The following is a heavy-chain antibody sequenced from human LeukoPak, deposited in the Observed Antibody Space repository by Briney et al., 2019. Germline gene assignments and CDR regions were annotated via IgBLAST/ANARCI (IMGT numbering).Heavy chain of an antibody. Sequence: SETLSLTCTVSGGSISSSSYFWAWIRQPPGKGLEWIGSIYYSGSTYYNPSLNSRVTISVDTSKNQFSLNLSSVTAADTAVYYCARLITAFQAFDSWGQGTLVTVSS. J-gene: IGHJ4*02. D-gene: IGHD3-16*01. V-gene: IGHV4-39*01. CDR2: IYYSGST. CDR3: ARLITAFQAFDS. CDR1: GGSISSSSYF.